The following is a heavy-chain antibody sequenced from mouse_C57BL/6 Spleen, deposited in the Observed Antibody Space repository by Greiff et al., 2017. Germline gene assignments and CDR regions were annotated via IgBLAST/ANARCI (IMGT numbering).Heavy chain of an antibody. CDR2: ISSGSSTI. D-gene: IGHD1-1*01. V-gene: IGHV5-17*01. J-gene: IGHJ2*01. Sequence: DVMLVESGGGLVKPGGSLKLSCAASGFTFSDYGMHWVRQAPEKGLEWVAYISSGSSTIYYADTVKGRFTIARDNAKNTLFLQRTSLRSEDTAMYYGARIAYYGSSYGMEDWGQGTTLTVSS. CDR1: GFTFSDYG. CDR3: ARIAYYGSSYGMED.